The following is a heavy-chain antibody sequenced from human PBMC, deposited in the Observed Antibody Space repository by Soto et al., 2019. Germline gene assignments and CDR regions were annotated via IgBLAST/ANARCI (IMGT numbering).Heavy chain of an antibody. CDR3: AREGIAAAGTYYYYYYGMDV. CDR1: GGSISSYY. J-gene: IGHJ6*02. Sequence: SETLSLTCTVSGGSISSYYWSWIRQPPGKGLEWIGYIYYSGSTNYNPSLKSRVTISVDTSKNQFSLKLSSVTAADTAVYYCAREGIAAAGTYYYYYYGMDVWGQGTTVTVSS. CDR2: IYYSGST. D-gene: IGHD6-13*01. V-gene: IGHV4-59*01.